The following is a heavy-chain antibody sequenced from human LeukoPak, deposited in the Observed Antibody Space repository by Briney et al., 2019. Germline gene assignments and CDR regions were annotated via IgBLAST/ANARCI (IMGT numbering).Heavy chain of an antibody. V-gene: IGHV3-23*01. Sequence: GGSLRLSCAASGFSFSTTPMAWVRQAPGKGPEWVSTIIASGSTTNDAESVRGRFTTSRDNSKSTLSLQMDGLRVEDTAVYYCARVAGGGRRFVARKYNYYGMDVWGQGTTVTVSS. CDR1: GFSFSTTP. D-gene: IGHD3-3*01. J-gene: IGHJ6*02. CDR2: IIASGSTT. CDR3: ARVAGGGRRFVARKYNYYGMDV.